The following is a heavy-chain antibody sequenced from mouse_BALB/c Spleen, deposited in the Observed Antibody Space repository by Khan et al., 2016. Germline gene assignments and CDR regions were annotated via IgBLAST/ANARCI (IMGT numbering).Heavy chain of an antibody. Sequence: ELQLVESGGDLVQPGGSLKLSCAASGFAFSRYWMSWVRQAPGKGLEWIAEINPDSSTITYTPSLKDKFIISRDNVKHTLYLHMRKVRSEDTALSDCTSPGLRLDYFDYWGREATLTVAS. CDR3: TSPGLRLDYFDY. CDR1: GFAFSRYW. CDR2: INPDSSTI. V-gene: IGHV4-1*02. J-gene: IGHJ2*01. D-gene: IGHD1-2*01.